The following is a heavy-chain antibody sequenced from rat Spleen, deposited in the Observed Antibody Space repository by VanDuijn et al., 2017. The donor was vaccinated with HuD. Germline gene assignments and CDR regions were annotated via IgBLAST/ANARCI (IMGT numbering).Heavy chain of an antibody. V-gene: IGHV3-3*01. J-gene: IGHJ2*01. CDR2: INNVGGT. D-gene: IGHD1-11*01. CDR3: ARRPQNYGGYDY. Sequence: EVQLQESGPGLVKPSQSLSLTCSVTGYSITSSYGWNWIRKFPGNKLEWMGYINNVGGTNYNPSLKSRISITRDTSKNQFFLQVNSVTTEDTATYYCARRPQNYGGYDYWGQGVMVTVSS. CDR1: GYSITSSYG.